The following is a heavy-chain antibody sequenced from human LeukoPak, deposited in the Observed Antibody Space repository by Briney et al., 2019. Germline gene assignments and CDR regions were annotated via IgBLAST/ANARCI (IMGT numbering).Heavy chain of an antibody. CDR1: GGSISSYY. CDR2: IYYSGST. Sequence: SETLSLTCTVSGGSISSYYWSWIRQPPGKGLEWIGYIYYSGSTNYNPSLKSRVTISVDTSKNQFSLKLSSVTAADTAVYYCARTISGSYSRAFDIWGQGTMVTVSS. V-gene: IGHV4-59*01. D-gene: IGHD1-26*01. J-gene: IGHJ3*02. CDR3: ARTISGSYSRAFDI.